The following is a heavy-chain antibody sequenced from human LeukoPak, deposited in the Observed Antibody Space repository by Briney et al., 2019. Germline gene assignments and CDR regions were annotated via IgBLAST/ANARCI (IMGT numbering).Heavy chain of an antibody. CDR1: GFTFSSYG. CDR2: ISYDGSNK. Sequence: PGGSLRLSCAASGFTFSSYGMRWVRQAPGKGLEWVAVISYDGSNKYYADSVKGRFTISRDNSKNTLYLQMNSLRAEDTAVYYCAKDQGIAAAGIDYWGQGTLVTVSS. J-gene: IGHJ4*02. D-gene: IGHD6-13*01. V-gene: IGHV3-30*18. CDR3: AKDQGIAAAGIDY.